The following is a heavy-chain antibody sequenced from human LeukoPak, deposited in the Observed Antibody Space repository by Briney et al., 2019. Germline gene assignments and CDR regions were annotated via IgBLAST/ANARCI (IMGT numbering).Heavy chain of an antibody. CDR3: AKDGQWLGFFDY. Sequence: GGSLRLSCAASGFTFSSYAMSWVRQAPGKGLEWVSAISGGGGSTYYADSVKGRFTISRDNSKNTLYLQMNSLRAEDTAVYYCAKDGQWLGFFDYWGQGTLVTVSS. V-gene: IGHV3-23*01. CDR1: GFTFSSYA. J-gene: IGHJ4*02. D-gene: IGHD6-19*01. CDR2: ISGGGGST.